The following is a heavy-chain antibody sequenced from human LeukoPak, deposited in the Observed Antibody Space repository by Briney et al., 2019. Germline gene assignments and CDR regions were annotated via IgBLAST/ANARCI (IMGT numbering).Heavy chain of an antibody. Sequence: GGSLRLSCAASGFTFSSYEMNWVRQAPGKGLEWVSYISNSGSTIYYADSVKGRFTISRDNAKNSLYLQMNSLHAEDTAVYYCARDGTTPNSYNSGWYVDLDYFDSWGQGTLVTVSS. CDR3: ARDGTTPNSYNSGWYVDLDYFDS. CDR1: GFTFSSYE. J-gene: IGHJ4*02. CDR2: ISNSGSTI. V-gene: IGHV3-48*03. D-gene: IGHD6-19*01.